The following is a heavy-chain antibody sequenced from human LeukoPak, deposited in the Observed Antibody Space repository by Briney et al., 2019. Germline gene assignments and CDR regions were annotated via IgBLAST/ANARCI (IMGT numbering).Heavy chain of an antibody. CDR1: GFTFSSYW. J-gene: IGHJ4*02. V-gene: IGHV3-74*01. CDR2: INPDGSST. Sequence: GGSLRLSCAASGFTFSSYWMHWVRQAPGKGLVWVSHINPDGSSTTYADYVKGRFTISRDNAKNTLYLQMNSLRAEDTAVYYCASSLGPDYWGLGTLVSVSS. CDR3: ASSLGPDY. D-gene: IGHD3-16*01.